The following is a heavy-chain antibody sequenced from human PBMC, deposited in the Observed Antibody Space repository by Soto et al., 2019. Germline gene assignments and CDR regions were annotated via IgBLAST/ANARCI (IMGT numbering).Heavy chain of an antibody. CDR1: GGSISSSNW. CDR3: ASIGAYGDYAYYYGMDV. CDR2: IYHSGST. D-gene: IGHD4-17*01. V-gene: IGHV4-4*02. J-gene: IGHJ6*02. Sequence: SETLSLTCAVSGGSISSSNWWSWVRQPPGKGLEWIGEIYHSGSTNYNPSLKSRVTISVDKSKNQFSLKLSSVTAADTAVYYCASIGAYGDYAYYYGMDVWGQGTTVTVSS.